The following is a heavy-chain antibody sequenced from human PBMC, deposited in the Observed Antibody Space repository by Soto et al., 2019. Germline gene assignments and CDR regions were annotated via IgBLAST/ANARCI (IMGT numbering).Heavy chain of an antibody. CDR2: IYYSGST. V-gene: IGHV4-39*01. CDR1: GGSISSSSYY. D-gene: IGHD2-2*01. CDR3: ARRGYCSSTSCFGGFDY. J-gene: IGHJ4*02. Sequence: PSETLSLTCTVSGGSISSSSYYWGWIRQPPGKGLEWIGSIYYSGSTYYNPSLKSRVTISVDTSKNQFSLKLSSVTAADTAVYYCARRGYCSSTSCFGGFDYWGQGTLVTVSS.